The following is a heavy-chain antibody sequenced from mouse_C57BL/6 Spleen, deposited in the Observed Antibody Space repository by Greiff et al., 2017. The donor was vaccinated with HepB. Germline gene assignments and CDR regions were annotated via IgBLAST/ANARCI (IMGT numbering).Heavy chain of an antibody. J-gene: IGHJ1*03. CDR2: ISYDGSN. D-gene: IGHD4-1*01. V-gene: IGHV3-6*01. CDR3: ARDQDWDGYFDV. CDR1: GYSITSGYY. Sequence: EVQVVESGPGLVKPSQSLSLTCSVTGYSITSGYYWNWIRQFPGNKLEWMGYISYDGSNNYNPSLKNRISITRDTSKNQFFLKLNSVTTEDTATYYCARDQDWDGYFDVWGTGTTVTVSS.